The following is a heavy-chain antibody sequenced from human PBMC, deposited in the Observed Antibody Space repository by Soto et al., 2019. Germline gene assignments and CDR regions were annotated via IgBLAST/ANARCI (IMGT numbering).Heavy chain of an antibody. J-gene: IGHJ4*02. CDR3: ARAYYSSSWNYNDY. D-gene: IGHD6-13*01. V-gene: IGHV4-59*01. CDR1: GGSISSYY. Sequence: QVQLQESGPGLVKPSETLSLTCTVSGGSISSYYWSWIRQPPGKGLEWIGYIYYSGSTNYNPSLKSRVTISVDTSKNQFSLKLSSVTAADTAVYYCARAYYSSSWNYNDYWGQGTLVTVSS. CDR2: IYYSGST.